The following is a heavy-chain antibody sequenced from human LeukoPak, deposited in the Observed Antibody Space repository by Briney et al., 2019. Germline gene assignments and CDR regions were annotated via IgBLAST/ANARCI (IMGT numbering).Heavy chain of an antibody. Sequence: GGSLGLSCAISGFTFNSHAMSWVRQAPGKGLEWLSCISATSGATWYADSVKGRFTISRDNSKNTLYLQMNDLRAEDTAIYYCAKDGHVTYHYFHMDVWGKGTTVTVSS. J-gene: IGHJ6*03. CDR3: AKDGHVTYHYFHMDV. CDR1: GFTFNSHA. CDR2: ISATSGAT. D-gene: IGHD3-10*02. V-gene: IGHV3-23*01.